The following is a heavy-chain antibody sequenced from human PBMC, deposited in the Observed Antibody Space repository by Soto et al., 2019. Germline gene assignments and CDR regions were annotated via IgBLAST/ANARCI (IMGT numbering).Heavy chain of an antibody. V-gene: IGHV4-34*01. Sequence: LSLTCAVYGGSFSGYYWSWIRQPPGKGLEWIGEINHSGSTNYNPSLKSRVTISVDTSKNQFSLKLSSVTAADTAVYYCARGGYYHSNTNWFDPWGQGTLVTVSS. CDR2: INHSGST. J-gene: IGHJ5*02. D-gene: IGHD3-22*01. CDR1: GGSFSGYY. CDR3: ARGGYYHSNTNWFDP.